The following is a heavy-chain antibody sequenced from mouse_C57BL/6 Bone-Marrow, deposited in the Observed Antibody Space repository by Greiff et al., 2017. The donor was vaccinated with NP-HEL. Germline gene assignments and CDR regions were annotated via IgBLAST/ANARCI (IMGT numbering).Heavy chain of an antibody. CDR1: GFTFTDYY. D-gene: IGHD2-4*01. V-gene: IGHV7-3*01. J-gene: IGHJ4*01. CDR3: EGSICYDYADAPFYAMDY. CDR2: ISNKANGYTS. Sequence: EVQVVESGGGLVQPGGSLSLSCAASGFTFTDYYMSWVRQPPGKALEWLVFISNKANGYTSEYSASVKGRFTIARDTSQIVLYLQMNDLRAEDSATYDSEGSICYDYADAPFYAMDYWGQGTSVTVSS.